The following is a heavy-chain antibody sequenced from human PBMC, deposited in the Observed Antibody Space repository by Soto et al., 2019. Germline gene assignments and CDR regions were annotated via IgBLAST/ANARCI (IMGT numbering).Heavy chain of an antibody. CDR1: GGTFGSYA. CDR3: ARSQGSSTSLEIYYYYYYGMDV. V-gene: IGHV1-69*01. J-gene: IGHJ6*02. Sequence: QVQLVQSGAEVKKPGSSVKVSCKASGGTFGSYAISWVRQAPGQGLEWMGGIIPIPGTANYAQKFPGRVTIAADESTSRAYMGLSSMRSEDTAGYYCARSQGSSTSLEIYYYYYYGMDVWGQGTTVTVSS. CDR2: IIPIPGTA. D-gene: IGHD2-2*01.